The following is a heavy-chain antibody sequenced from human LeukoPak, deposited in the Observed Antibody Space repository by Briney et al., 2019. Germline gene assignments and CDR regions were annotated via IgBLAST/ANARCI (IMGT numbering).Heavy chain of an antibody. CDR3: ASAPRGDSYGPRF. Sequence: GGSLRLSCAASGFTFSSYSMNWVRQAPGKGLEWVSSISSSSSYIYYADSVKGRFTISRDNAKNSLYLQMNSLRAEDTAVYYCASAPRGDSYGPRFWGQGTLVTVSS. CDR1: GFTFSSYS. D-gene: IGHD5-18*01. V-gene: IGHV3-21*04. CDR2: ISSSSSYI. J-gene: IGHJ4*02.